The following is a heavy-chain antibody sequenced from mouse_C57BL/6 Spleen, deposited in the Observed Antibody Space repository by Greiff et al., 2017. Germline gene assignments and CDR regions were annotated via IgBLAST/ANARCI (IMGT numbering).Heavy chain of an antibody. V-gene: IGHV1-26*01. CDR2: INPNNGGT. CDR3: ARKVPDFDY. J-gene: IGHJ2*01. CDR1: GYTFTDYY. Sequence: VQLQQSGPELVKPGASVKISCKASGYTFTDYYMNWVQLSQGKSLEWIGDINPNNGGTSYNQKFKGKATLTVDKSSSTAYMELRSLTSEGSAVYYCARKVPDFDYWCQGTTLTVSS.